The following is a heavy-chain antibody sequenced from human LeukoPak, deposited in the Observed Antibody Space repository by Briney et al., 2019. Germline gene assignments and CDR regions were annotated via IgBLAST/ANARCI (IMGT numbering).Heavy chain of an antibody. CDR3: ARLDSSSWYPGVDY. Sequence: ASVKASCKASGYTFTSYGISWVRQAPGQGLEWMGWISAYNGNTNYAQKLQGRVTMTTDTSTSTAYMELRSLRSDDTAVYYCARLDSSSWYPGVDYWGQGTLVTVSS. D-gene: IGHD6-13*01. CDR2: ISAYNGNT. V-gene: IGHV1-18*01. J-gene: IGHJ4*02. CDR1: GYTFTSYG.